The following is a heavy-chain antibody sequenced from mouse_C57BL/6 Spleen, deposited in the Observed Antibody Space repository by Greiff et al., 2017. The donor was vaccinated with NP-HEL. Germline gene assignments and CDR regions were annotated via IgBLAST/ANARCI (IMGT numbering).Heavy chain of an antibody. CDR2: INPNNGGT. CDR1: GYTFTDYY. CDR3: ARGVRRRGYAMDY. J-gene: IGHJ4*01. Sequence: VQLQQSGPELVKPGASVKISCKASGYTFTDYYMNWVKQSHGKSLEWIGDINPNNGGTSYNQKFKGKATLTVDKSSSTSYMELRSLTSEDSAVYYCARGVRRRGYAMDYWGQGTSVTVSS. D-gene: IGHD2-14*01. V-gene: IGHV1-26*01.